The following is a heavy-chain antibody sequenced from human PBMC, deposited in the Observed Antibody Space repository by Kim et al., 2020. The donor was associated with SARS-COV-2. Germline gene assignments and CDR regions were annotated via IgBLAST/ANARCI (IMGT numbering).Heavy chain of an antibody. J-gene: IGHJ6*02. CDR3: ARDLLVTTSIAAAGSHYYYGMDV. D-gene: IGHD6-13*01. V-gene: IGHV1-2*04. CDR2: INPNSGGT. CDR1: GYTFTGYY. Sequence: ASVKVSCKASGYTFTGYYMHWVRQAPGQGLEWMGWINPNSGGTNYAQKFQGWVTMTRDTSISTAYMELSRLRSDDTAVYYCARDLLVTTSIAAAGSHYYYGMDVWGQGTTVTVSS.